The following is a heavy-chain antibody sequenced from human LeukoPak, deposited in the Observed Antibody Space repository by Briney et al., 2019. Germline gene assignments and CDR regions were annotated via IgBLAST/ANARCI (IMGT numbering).Heavy chain of an antibody. D-gene: IGHD3-10*01. CDR3: ARFRSYYYGSGSYYTGPPTPLYGMDV. Sequence: GGSLRLSCAASGFTFSSYEMNWVRQAPGKGLEGVSYISSSGSTIYYADSVKGRFTISRDNAKNSLYLQMNSLRAEDTAVYYCARFRSYYYGSGSYYTGPPTPLYGMDVWGQGTTVTVSS. J-gene: IGHJ6*02. CDR1: GFTFSSYE. V-gene: IGHV3-48*03. CDR2: ISSSGSTI.